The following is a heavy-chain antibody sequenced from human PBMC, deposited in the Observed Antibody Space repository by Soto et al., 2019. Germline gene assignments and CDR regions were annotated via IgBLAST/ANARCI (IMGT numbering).Heavy chain of an antibody. D-gene: IGHD5-18*01. CDR1: GFTFSTYA. Sequence: QVHLVECGGGVVQPGRSLRLSCAASGFTFSTYAIHWVRQAPGKGLEWVAVISYDGANKYYADSVRGRFTISRDNSKNTLFLQMSSLRAEDTAVYYCAKDGGGYNYGYVMLDKYYYGMDVWGQGTTVTVSS. CDR3: AKDGGGYNYGYVMLDKYYYGMDV. J-gene: IGHJ6*02. CDR2: ISYDGANK. V-gene: IGHV3-30-3*01.